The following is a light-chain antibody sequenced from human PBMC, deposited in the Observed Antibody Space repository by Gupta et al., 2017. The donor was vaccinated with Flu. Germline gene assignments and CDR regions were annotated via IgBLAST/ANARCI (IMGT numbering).Light chain of an antibody. CDR1: SSDVGGYNY. Sequence: QSALTPPASVSGSPGQSITISCTGTSSDVGGYNYVSWYQQHPGKAPKLMIYEVRNRPSGVSNRFSGSKSGNTASLTISGLQAEDEADYYCSSYTSSSTLRVFGGGTKLTVL. J-gene: IGLJ3*02. CDR2: EVR. CDR3: SSYTSSSTLRV. V-gene: IGLV2-14*01.